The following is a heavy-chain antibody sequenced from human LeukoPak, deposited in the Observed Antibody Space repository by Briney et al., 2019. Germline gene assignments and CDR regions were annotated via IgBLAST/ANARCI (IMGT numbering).Heavy chain of an antibody. CDR1: GGTFSSYA. V-gene: IGHV1-69*05. D-gene: IGHD5-18*01. CDR3: ARQDTAMVTSGYYYYYMDV. CDR2: IIPIFGTA. Sequence: SVKVSCKASGGTFSSYAISWVRQAPGQGLEWMGGIIPIFGTANYAQKFQGRVTITTDESTSTAYMELSSLRPEDTAVYYCARQDTAMVTSGYYYYYMDVWGKGTTVTVSS. J-gene: IGHJ6*03.